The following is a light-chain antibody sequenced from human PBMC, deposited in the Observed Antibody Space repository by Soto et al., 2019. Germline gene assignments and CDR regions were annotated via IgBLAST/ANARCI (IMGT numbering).Light chain of an antibody. CDR1: QSISSW. V-gene: IGKV1-5*01. CDR3: QQYNSYST. Sequence: DIQMTQSPSTLSASVGDRVTTTCRASQSISSWLAWYQQKPRKAPKLLIYDASSLESGVPSRFSGSGSGTEFTLTISSLQPDDFGTYYCQQYNSYSTFGQGTKVDIK. J-gene: IGKJ1*01. CDR2: DAS.